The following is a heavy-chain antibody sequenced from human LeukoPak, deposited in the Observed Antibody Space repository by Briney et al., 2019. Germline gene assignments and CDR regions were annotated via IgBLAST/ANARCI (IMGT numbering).Heavy chain of an antibody. V-gene: IGHV3-30*18. Sequence: GRSLRLSCAASGFTFSSYGMHWVRQAPGKGLEWVAVISYDGSNKYYADSVKGRLTISRDNSKNTLYLQMNSLRAEDTAVYYCANGYSYGVDAFDIWGQGTMVTVSS. CDR2: ISYDGSNK. J-gene: IGHJ3*02. CDR1: GFTFSSYG. CDR3: ANGYSYGVDAFDI. D-gene: IGHD5-18*01.